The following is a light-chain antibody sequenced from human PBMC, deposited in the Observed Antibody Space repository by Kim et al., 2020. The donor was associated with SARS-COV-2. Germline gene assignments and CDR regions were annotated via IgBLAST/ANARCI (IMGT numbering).Light chain of an antibody. V-gene: IGLV1-40*01. CDR3: QSYDSTLSVWV. Sequence: GAPGQTFSISCSHIAAVYDVHWYRQLPGTAPKLLIYGSTLRPSGVPDRFSGSKSGTSASLAITGLQAEDEADYYCQSYDSTLSVWVFGAGTKLAVL. J-gene: IGLJ3*02. CDR1: HIAAVYD. CDR2: GST.